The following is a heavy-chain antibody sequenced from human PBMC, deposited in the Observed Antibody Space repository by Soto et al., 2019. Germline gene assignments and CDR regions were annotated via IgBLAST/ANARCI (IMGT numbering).Heavy chain of an antibody. V-gene: IGHV4-4*02. D-gene: IGHD3-10*01. CDR2: VDLVGNT. CDR1: GGSISSSNW. Sequence: QVLLHESGPGLVEPSGTLSLTCAVSGGSISSSNWWSWVRQSPEKGLEWIGEVDLVGNTRYNPSLTSGVTISVDKSKSQFSLKLTSVTAADTAVYYCARHGAFYFDRWGQGTLVTVSS. CDR3: ARHGAFYFDR. J-gene: IGHJ4*02.